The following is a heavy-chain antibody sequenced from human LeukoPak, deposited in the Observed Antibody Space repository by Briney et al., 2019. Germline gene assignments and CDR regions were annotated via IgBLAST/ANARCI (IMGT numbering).Heavy chain of an antibody. V-gene: IGHV3-21*01. CDR2: ISSSSSYI. CDR3: ARDSDYGDYVIDY. Sequence: ASVKVSCKVSGYTLTELSMHWVRQAPGKGLEWVSSISSSSSYIYYADSVKGRFTISRDNAKNSLYLQMNSLRAEDTAVYYCARDSDYGDYVIDYWGQGTLVTVSS. J-gene: IGHJ4*02. D-gene: IGHD4-17*01. CDR1: GYTLTELS.